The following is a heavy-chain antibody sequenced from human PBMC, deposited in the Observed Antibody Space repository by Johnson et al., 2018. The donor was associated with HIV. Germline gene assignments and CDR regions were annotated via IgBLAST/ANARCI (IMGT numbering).Heavy chain of an antibody. V-gene: IGHV3-23*04. J-gene: IGHJ3*02. CDR1: GFTVSSNY. Sequence: VQLVESGGGLIQPGGSLRLSCAASGFTVSSNYMNWVRQAPGKGLEWVSGISGGAGSTYYADPVKGRFPISRDNSNNTLSLHMSSLRAEDTAVYYCAPENGRNAFDIWGQGTMVAVSS. CDR2: ISGGAGST. CDR3: APENGRNAFDI. D-gene: IGHD1-14*01.